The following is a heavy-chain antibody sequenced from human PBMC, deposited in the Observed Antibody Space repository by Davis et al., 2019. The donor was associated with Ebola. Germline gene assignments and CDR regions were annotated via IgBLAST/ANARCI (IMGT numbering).Heavy chain of an antibody. V-gene: IGHV4-30-4*01. CDR3: ARDVVVPAAIIYYYYGMDV. Sequence: SETLSLTCTVSGGSISSGDYYWSWIRQPPGRGLEWIGYIYYSASTYYNPSLNRRVTISVDTSKNQFSLKLSSVTAADTAVYYCARDVVVPAAIIYYYYGMDVWGQGTTVTVSS. D-gene: IGHD2-2*01. CDR1: GGSISSGDYY. CDR2: IYYSAST. J-gene: IGHJ6*02.